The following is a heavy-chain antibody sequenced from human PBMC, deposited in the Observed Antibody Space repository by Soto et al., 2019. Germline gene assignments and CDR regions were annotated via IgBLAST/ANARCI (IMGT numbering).Heavy chain of an antibody. J-gene: IGHJ5*02. CDR2: ISYDGSNK. D-gene: IGHD3-3*01. CDR3: AKGPITIFGVVMEGGQFDP. CDR1: GFTFSSYG. Sequence: QVQLVESGGGVVQPGRSLRLSCAASGFTFSSYGMHWVRQAPGKGLEWVAVISYDGSNKYYADSVKGRFTISRDNSKNTLYLQMNSLGAEDTAVYYCAKGPITIFGVVMEGGQFDPWGQGTLVTVSS. V-gene: IGHV3-30*18.